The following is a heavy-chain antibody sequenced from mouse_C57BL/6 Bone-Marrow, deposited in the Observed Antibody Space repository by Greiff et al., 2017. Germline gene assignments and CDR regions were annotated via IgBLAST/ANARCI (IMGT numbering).Heavy chain of an antibody. CDR2: IDPEDGDT. J-gene: IGHJ2*01. D-gene: IGHD1-1*01. Sequence: EVQLQQSGAELVRPGASVKLSCTASGFNIKDDYMHWVKQRPEQGLEWIGWIDPEDGDTEYASKFQGKATITADTSSNTAYLQLSSLTSEYTAVYYCTTQYYYGSRLYYFDYWGQGTTLTVSA. CDR1: GFNIKDDY. CDR3: TTQYYYGSRLYYFDY. V-gene: IGHV14-4*01.